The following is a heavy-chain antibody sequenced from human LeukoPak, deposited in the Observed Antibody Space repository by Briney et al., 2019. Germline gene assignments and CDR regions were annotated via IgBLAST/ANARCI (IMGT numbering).Heavy chain of an antibody. CDR1: GFTFDDYA. J-gene: IGHJ4*02. V-gene: IGHV3-9*01. CDR3: AKDIRATSVAGTSGFDY. Sequence: GGSLRLSCAASGFTFDDYAMHWVRQTPGKGLEWVSGISWNSGSIDYADSVKGRFTMSRDNAKNSLYLQMNSLRAEDTALYYCAKDIRATSVAGTSGFDYWGQGTLVTVSS. CDR2: ISWNSGSI. D-gene: IGHD6-19*01.